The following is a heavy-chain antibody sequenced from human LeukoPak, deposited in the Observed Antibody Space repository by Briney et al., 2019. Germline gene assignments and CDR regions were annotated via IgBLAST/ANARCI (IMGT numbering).Heavy chain of an antibody. CDR3: ARESRRIAAYGRGAFDV. CDR1: GYTLTIYI. Sequence: ASVKVSCRASGYTLTIYILHWVRHAPGQGLEWMGIINPSGGSASYAQTFQGRVPMTSDTSTTTDHMELRTMRPEDTAIYYCARESRRIAAYGRGAFDVWGQGTMVTVSS. D-gene: IGHD6-13*01. V-gene: IGHV1-46*01. CDR2: INPSGGSA. J-gene: IGHJ3*01.